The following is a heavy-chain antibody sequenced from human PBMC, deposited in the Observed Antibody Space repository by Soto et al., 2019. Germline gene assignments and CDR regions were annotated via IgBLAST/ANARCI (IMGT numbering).Heavy chain of an antibody. D-gene: IGHD2-21*02. Sequence: GGSLRLSCAGSGFTFRNSEMFWVRQVPGKGLEWVSKINYSGSNIYYSKSVKGRSTISRDNAKNSLYLQMNSLTDEDTAIYFCASEALCGADCYFFEYWGPGTLVTVSS. CDR3: ASEALCGADCYFFEY. CDR1: GFTFRNSE. J-gene: IGHJ4*02. V-gene: IGHV3-48*03. CDR2: INYSGSNI.